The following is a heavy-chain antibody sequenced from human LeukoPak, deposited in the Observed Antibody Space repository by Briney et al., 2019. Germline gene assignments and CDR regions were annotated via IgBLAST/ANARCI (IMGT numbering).Heavy chain of an antibody. Sequence: GGSLRLSCAASGFTFGTHDMQWVRQAPGKGLEWVSGISRNGPTYYSDSVRGRFTISRDNSKDTLYLQMSSLRAEDTAVYYCAKGGYFNFENWGQGTVVSVS. J-gene: IGHJ3*02. CDR2: ISRNGPT. V-gene: IGHV3-23*01. D-gene: IGHD2-2*03. CDR3: AKGGYFNFEN. CDR1: GFTFGTHD.